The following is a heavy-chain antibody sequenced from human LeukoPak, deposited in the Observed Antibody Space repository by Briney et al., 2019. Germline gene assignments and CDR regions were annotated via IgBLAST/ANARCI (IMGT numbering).Heavy chain of an antibody. CDR3: AKAGGGGYDFFDY. V-gene: IGHV3-30*18. CDR2: ISHDGSNT. J-gene: IGHJ4*02. CDR1: GFAFNSYG. D-gene: IGHD5-12*01. Sequence: PGGSLRLSCAASGFAFNSYGMHWVRQAPGKGLEWLAIISHDGSNTYYADSVKGRFTISRDNSKNTLYLQMNSLRAEDTAVHYCAKAGGGGYDFFDYWGQGTLVTVSS.